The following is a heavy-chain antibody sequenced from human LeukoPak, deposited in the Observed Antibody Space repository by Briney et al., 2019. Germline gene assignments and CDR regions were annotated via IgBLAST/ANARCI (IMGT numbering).Heavy chain of an antibody. D-gene: IGHD3-3*01. Sequence: GGSLRLSCAASGFTFSDYYMSWIRQAPGKGLVWVSRINTDGSSTSYADSVKGRFTISRDNAKNTLYLQMNSLRAEDTAVYYCARGRTYDFWSGYDYFDYWGQGTLVTVSS. J-gene: IGHJ4*02. CDR3: ARGRTYDFWSGYDYFDY. V-gene: IGHV3-74*01. CDR1: GFTFSDYY. CDR2: INTDGSST.